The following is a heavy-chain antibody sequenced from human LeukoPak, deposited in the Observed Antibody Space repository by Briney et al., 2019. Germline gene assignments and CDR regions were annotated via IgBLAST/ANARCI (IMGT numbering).Heavy chain of an antibody. D-gene: IGHD3-22*01. CDR1: GFTFSSYA. CDR2: ISGSGGST. Sequence: PGGSLRLSCAASGFTFSSYAMSWVRQAPGKGLEWVSAISGSGGSTYYADSVKGRFTISRDNSKNTLYLQMNSLRAEDTAVYYCAAPRVVVITSDYYFDYWGQGTLVTVSS. CDR3: AAPRVVVITSDYYFDY. V-gene: IGHV3-23*01. J-gene: IGHJ4*02.